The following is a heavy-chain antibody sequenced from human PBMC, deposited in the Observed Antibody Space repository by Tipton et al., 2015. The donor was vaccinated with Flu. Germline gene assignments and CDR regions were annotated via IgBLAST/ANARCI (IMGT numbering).Heavy chain of an antibody. CDR1: GDSIDSRYY. J-gene: IGHJ4*02. CDR3: ARSLLYTGSYYVDQ. D-gene: IGHD1-26*01. V-gene: IGHV4-38-2*01. Sequence: TLSLTCSVSGDSIDSRYYWGWIRQPPGKGLQWIGNIHRTGSTYLNPSLKSRVTISVDKSQNQFSLRLTSVTAADTAVYYCARSLLYTGSYYVDQWGQGTLVTASS. CDR2: IHRTGST.